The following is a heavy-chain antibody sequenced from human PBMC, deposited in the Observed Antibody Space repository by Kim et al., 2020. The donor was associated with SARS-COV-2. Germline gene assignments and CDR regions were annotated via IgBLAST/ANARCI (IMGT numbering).Heavy chain of an antibody. V-gene: IGHV3-30*04. CDR3: ARADYYDSSGYYFNFDY. CDR1: GFTFSNYA. D-gene: IGHD3-22*01. Sequence: GGSLRLSCAASGFTFSNYAMHWVRQAPGKGLEWVAVISYDGSNKYYADSVKGRFTISRDNSKNTLYLQMNSLRAEDTAVYYCARADYYDSSGYYFNFDYWGQGTLVTVSS. CDR2: ISYDGSNK. J-gene: IGHJ4*02.